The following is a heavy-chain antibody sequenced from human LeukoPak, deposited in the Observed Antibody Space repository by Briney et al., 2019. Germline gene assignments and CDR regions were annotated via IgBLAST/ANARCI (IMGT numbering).Heavy chain of an antibody. CDR3: ARGPIAAAGRGIDY. CDR1: GGSISSSSYY. D-gene: IGHD6-13*01. Sequence: SETLSLTCTVSGGSISSSSYYWGWIRQPPGKGLEWIGSIYYSGSTYYNPSLKSRVTISVDTSKNQFSLKLSSVTAADTAVYYCARGPIAAAGRGIDYWGQGTLVTVSS. CDR2: IYYSGST. V-gene: IGHV4-39*07. J-gene: IGHJ4*02.